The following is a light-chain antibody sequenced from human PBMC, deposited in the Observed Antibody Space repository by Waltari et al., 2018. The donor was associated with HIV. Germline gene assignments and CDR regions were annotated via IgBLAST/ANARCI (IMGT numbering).Light chain of an antibody. V-gene: IGLV1-40*01. CDR3: QSYDSSLSGSWV. Sequence: QSVPPQPPSASGAPGQRVTISCTGSSSTIGAGSGVHWYQHLPGTAPKLRIYGNINRPSGVPDRFSGSKSGTSASLAITGLQAEDEADYYCQSYDSSLSGSWVFGGGTKLTVL. CDR2: GNI. CDR1: SSTIGAGSG. J-gene: IGLJ3*02.